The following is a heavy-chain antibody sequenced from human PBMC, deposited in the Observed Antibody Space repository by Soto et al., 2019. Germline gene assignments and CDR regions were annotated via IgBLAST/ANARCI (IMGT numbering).Heavy chain of an antibody. CDR1: GFTFDDYA. J-gene: IGHJ6*03. V-gene: IGHV3-9*01. CDR3: AKDILQRASTHYYYYMDV. D-gene: IGHD2-2*01. Sequence: GGSLRLSCAASGFTFDDYAMHWVRQAPGKGLEWVSGISWNSGSIGYAGSVKGRFTISRDNAKNSLYLQMNSLRAEDTALYYCAKDILQRASTHYYYYMDVWGKGTTVTVSS. CDR2: ISWNSGSI.